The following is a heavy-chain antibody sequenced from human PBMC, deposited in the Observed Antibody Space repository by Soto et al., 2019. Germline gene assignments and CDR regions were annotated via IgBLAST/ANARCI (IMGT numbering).Heavy chain of an antibody. CDR3: ARGGSGFSKRIVGIVSPGMYAFDI. CDR1: GGSINNYH. D-gene: IGHD2-2*01. CDR2: IYYSGST. V-gene: IGHV4-59*01. Sequence: WETLSLTCSVSGGSINNYHWLWIRQPPGKGLEWIAYIYYSGSTNYNPSLKSRVTMSVDTSKNQFSLKRSSVTAEDTAVYYCARGGSGFSKRIVGIVSPGMYAFDIWGQGKMGTVSS. J-gene: IGHJ3*02.